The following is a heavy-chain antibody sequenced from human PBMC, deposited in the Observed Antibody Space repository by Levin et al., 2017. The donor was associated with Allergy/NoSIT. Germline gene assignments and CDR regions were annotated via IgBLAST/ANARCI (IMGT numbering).Heavy chain of an antibody. CDR3: ARDGTKVRGELPYYYDGMDD. J-gene: IGHJ6*02. Sequence: ASVKVSCKASGYTFTSYGISWVRQAPGQGLEWMGWISAYNGNTNYAQKLQGRVTMTTDTSPSTAYMELRSLRSDDTAVYYCARDGTKVRGELPYYYDGMDDWGQGTTVTVSS. CDR1: GYTFTSYG. CDR2: ISAYNGNT. D-gene: IGHD3-10*01. V-gene: IGHV1-18*01.